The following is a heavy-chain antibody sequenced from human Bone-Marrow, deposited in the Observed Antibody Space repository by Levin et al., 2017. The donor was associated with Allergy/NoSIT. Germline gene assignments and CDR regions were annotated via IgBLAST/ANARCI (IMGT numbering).Heavy chain of an antibody. Sequence: GGSLRLSCAASGFTFGRYYMHWVRQAPGKGLAWVSYIISDGRNTNYADSVKGRFTIARDNAENALYLQMNSLRAEDTAVYYCARGGCSSTSCLDYWGQGTLVTVSS. CDR3: ARGGCSSTSCLDY. CDR1: GFTFGRYY. CDR2: IISDGRNT. D-gene: IGHD2-2*01. J-gene: IGHJ4*02. V-gene: IGHV3-74*01.